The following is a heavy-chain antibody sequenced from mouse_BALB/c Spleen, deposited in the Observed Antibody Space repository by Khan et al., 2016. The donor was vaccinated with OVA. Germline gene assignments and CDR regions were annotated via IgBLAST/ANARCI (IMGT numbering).Heavy chain of an antibody. CDR3: ARSGYGSFAY. V-gene: IGHV1S29*02. Sequence: VQLKESGPELVKPGASVRISCKTSGYTFTDFNLDWVKQSHGKSPEWIGYIFPNNGGTGYNQKFKTKATLTVDSSSSTAYMELRSLTSEDSAAYYCARSGYGSFAYWGQGTLVTVSA. CDR2: IFPNNGGT. J-gene: IGHJ3*01. CDR1: GYTFTDFN. D-gene: IGHD1-2*01.